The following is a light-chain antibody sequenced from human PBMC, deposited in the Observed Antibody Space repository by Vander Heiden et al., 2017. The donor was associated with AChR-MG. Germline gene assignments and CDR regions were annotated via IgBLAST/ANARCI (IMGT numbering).Light chain of an antibody. J-gene: IGLJ2*01. V-gene: IGLV2-8*01. Sequence: QSALTQPRSASGSPGQSVTISCTGTSSDVGGYTYVSWYQQHPGRAPKLVIYEVTKRPSGVPDRFSGSKSGNTASLTVSGLQAEDEAEYYCSSYAGSNNVLFGGGTKLTGL. CDR2: EVT. CDR3: SSYAGSNNVL. CDR1: SSDVGGYTY.